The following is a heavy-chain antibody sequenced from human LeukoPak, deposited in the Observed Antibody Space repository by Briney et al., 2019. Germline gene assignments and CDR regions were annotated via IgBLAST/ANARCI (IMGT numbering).Heavy chain of an antibody. V-gene: IGHV3-30*18. J-gene: IGHJ4*02. CDR3: AKDNASGYDYSGYYWYFDH. CDR1: GFTFSSSG. CDR2: ISYDGSNK. D-gene: IGHD3-22*01. Sequence: PGRSLRLSCAASGFTFSSSGMHWVRQAPGKGLDWAALISYDGSNKYYADSVKCRFTISRDNSKNTLFLQRNSLRPEDTAVYYCAKDNASGYDYSGYYWYFDHWGQGTLVTVSS.